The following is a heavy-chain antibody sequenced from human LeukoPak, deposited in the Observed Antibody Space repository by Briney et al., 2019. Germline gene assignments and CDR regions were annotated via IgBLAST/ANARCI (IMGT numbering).Heavy chain of an antibody. CDR3: ARDHGGAAAGIDY. J-gene: IGHJ4*02. V-gene: IGHV4-59*01. D-gene: IGHD6-13*01. Sequence: SETLSLTCTVSGGFISSYYWSWIRQPPGKGLEWIGYIYYSGSTNYNPSLKSRVTISVDTSKNQFSLKLSSVTAADTAVYYCARDHGGAAAGIDYWGQGTLVTASS. CDR2: IYYSGST. CDR1: GGFISSYY.